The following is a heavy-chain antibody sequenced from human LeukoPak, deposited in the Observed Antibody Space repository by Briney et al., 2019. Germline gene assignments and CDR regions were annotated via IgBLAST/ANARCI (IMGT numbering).Heavy chain of an antibody. V-gene: IGHV3-23*01. CDR1: GFTFSSYG. Sequence: GGSLRLSCAASGFTFSSYGMSWVRQAPGKGLEWVSAISGSGGSTYYADSVKGRFTISRDNSKNTLYLQMNSLRAEDTAVYYCAKDAHDSYNYYDSSGSDYWGQGTLVTVSS. CDR3: AKDAHDSYNYYDSSGSDY. CDR2: ISGSGGST. J-gene: IGHJ4*02. D-gene: IGHD3-22*01.